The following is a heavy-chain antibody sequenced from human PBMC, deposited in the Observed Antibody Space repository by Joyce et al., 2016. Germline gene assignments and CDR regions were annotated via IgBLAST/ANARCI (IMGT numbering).Heavy chain of an antibody. CDR3: ARNGAYSQDA. CDR2: IDLGGST. V-gene: IGHV4-4*02. CDR1: GGSISSAHW. D-gene: IGHD5-12*01. Sequence: QVQLQESGPGLVKPSGTLSLTCAVSGGSISSAHWLSWVRQPPGKGLEWIGEIDLGGSTTYNPSLKSRVTISVDKSKNQLSLKMNSVTAADTAVYYCARNGAYSQDAWGQGTLVTVSS. J-gene: IGHJ5*01.